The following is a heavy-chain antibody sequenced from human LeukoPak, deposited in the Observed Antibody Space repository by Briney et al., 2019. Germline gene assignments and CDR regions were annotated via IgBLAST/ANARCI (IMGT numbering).Heavy chain of an antibody. V-gene: IGHV4-39*01. J-gene: IGHJ4*02. Sequence: SETLSLTCTVSGGSIGSSTYYWGWIRQPPGQGLEWIGSIYYSGSPYYNPSLESRVTIFVDTSKNQFSLKLTSVTAADTAVYYCARHSGMVRGANFDYWGQGTLVTVPS. CDR1: GGSIGSSTYY. D-gene: IGHD3-10*01. CDR2: IYYSGSP. CDR3: ARHSGMVRGANFDY.